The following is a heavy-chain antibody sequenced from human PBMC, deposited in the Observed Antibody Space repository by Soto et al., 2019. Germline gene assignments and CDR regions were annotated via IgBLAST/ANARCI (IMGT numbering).Heavy chain of an antibody. D-gene: IGHD2-8*01. Sequence: PXECLRLSCTDCTLTFASHAMTWVRQSPGKGLEWVSAIGGRVDSTYYADSVKGRFTISRDNSENTVYLQMNSLRPEDTAVYYCDPNVRFSPSPLDQWGQGILVTVSS. J-gene: IGHJ4*02. CDR2: IGGRVDST. CDR3: DPNVRFSPSPLDQ. V-gene: IGHV3-23*01. CDR1: TLTFASHA.